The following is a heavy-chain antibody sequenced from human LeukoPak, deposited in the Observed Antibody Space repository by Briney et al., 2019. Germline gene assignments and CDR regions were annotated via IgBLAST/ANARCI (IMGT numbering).Heavy chain of an antibody. J-gene: IGHJ4*02. V-gene: IGHV1-2*02. CDR3: ASDYGGPSYFLDY. Sequence: ASVKVSCKASGYTFTGYYMHWVRQAPGQGLAWMGWINPNSGGTNYAQKFQGRVTMTRDTSISTAYMELSRLRSDDTAVYYCASDYGGPSYFLDYWGQGTLVTVSS. CDR1: GYTFTGYY. CDR2: INPNSGGT. D-gene: IGHD4-23*01.